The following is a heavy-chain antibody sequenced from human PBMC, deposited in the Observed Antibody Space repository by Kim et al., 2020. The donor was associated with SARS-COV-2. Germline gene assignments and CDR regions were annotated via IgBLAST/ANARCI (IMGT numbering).Heavy chain of an antibody. Sequence: SETLSLTCTVSGGSISSYYWSWIRQPPGKGLEWIGYIYYSGSTNYNPSPKSRVTISVDTSKNQFSLKLSSVTAADTAVYYCARGGGAMPYWGQGTLVTVS. CDR3: ARGGGAMPY. CDR2: IYYSGST. J-gene: IGHJ4*02. V-gene: IGHV4-59*13. D-gene: IGHD2-2*01. CDR1: GGSISSYY.